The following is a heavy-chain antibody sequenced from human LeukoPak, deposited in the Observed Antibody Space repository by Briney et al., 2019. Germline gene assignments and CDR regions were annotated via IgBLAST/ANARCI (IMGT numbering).Heavy chain of an antibody. CDR2: ITSRSSNI. CDR3: ARVLYGGYGHFDY. CDR1: GFTFSSYW. V-gene: IGHV3-21*01. Sequence: GGSLRLSCVVSGFTFSSYWINWVRQAPGKGLEWVASITSRSSNIYYADSVKGRFTISRDNAQNSLFLQMNSLRAEDTAVYYCARVLYGGYGHFDYWGQGTLVTVSS. J-gene: IGHJ4*02. D-gene: IGHD5-12*01.